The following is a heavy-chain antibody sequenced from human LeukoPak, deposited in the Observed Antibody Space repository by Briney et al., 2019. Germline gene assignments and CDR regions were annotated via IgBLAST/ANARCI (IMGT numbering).Heavy chain of an antibody. CDR3: ARAGGDITGTMDV. J-gene: IGHJ6*03. CDR1: SESISSGNW. CDR2: ILPRGST. V-gene: IGHV4-4*02. D-gene: IGHD1-20*01. Sequence: SETLSLTCAVSSESISSGNWWSWVRQPPGKGLEWTGQILPRGSTYYNPSLKSRVTISVDTSKNQFSLKLSSVTAADTAVYYCARAGGDITGTMDVWGKGTTVTVSS.